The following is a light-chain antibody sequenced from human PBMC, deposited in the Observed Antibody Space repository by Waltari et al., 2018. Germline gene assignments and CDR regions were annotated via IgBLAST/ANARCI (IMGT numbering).Light chain of an antibody. J-gene: IGLJ2*01. V-gene: IGLV3-1*01. Sequence: SYELTQPPSVSVSPGQTASITCSGDKLGDQYACWYQQKPGQSPLVVIYQDTKRPSGIPERFSGSNSGNTATLTIRGTQAMDEADYYCQAWDSSTAVFGGGTKLTVL. CDR1: KLGDQY. CDR3: QAWDSSTAV. CDR2: QDT.